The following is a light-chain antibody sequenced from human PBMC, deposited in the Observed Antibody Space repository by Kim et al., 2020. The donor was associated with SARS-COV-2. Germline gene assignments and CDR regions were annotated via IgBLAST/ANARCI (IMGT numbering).Light chain of an antibody. CDR3: QSYDSSLSGSV. CDR1: SSNIGAGYD. Sequence: GGTIACTGGSSNIGAGYDVHWYQQLPGTAPKLLIYVNNNRPSGVPDRFSGSKSGTSASLAITGLQADDEADYYCQSYDSSLSGSVFGGGTKLTVL. J-gene: IGLJ2*01. V-gene: IGLV1-40*01. CDR2: VNN.